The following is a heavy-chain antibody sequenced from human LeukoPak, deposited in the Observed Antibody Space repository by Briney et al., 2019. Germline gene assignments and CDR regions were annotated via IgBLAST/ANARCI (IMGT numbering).Heavy chain of an antibody. CDR2: IYSGGST. CDR1: GFTVSSNY. D-gene: IGHD3-10*01. CDR3: ARGGLLWFGESNFDY. V-gene: IGHV3-66*01. J-gene: IGHJ4*02. Sequence: PGGSLRLSCAASGFTVSSNYMSWVRQAPGKGLEWVSVIYSGGSTYYADSVKGRFTISRDNSKNTLYLQMNSLRAEDTVVYYCARGGLLWFGESNFDYWGQGTLVTVSS.